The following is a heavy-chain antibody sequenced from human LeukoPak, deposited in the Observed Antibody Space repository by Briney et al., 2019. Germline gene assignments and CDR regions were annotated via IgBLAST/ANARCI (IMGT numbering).Heavy chain of an antibody. CDR2: ISGSGGST. V-gene: IGHV3-23*01. CDR1: GFTFSSYA. J-gene: IGHJ5*02. Sequence: GGSLRLSCAAPGFTFSSYAMSWVRQAPGKGLEWVSAISGSGGSTYYADSVKGRFTISRDNSKNTLYLQMNSLRAEDTAVYYCAKYRGSSWYDNWFDPWGQGTLVTVSS. D-gene: IGHD6-13*01. CDR3: AKYRGSSWYDNWFDP.